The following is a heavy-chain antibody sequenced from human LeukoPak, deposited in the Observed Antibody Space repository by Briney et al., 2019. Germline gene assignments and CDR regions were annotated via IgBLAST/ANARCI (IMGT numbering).Heavy chain of an antibody. CDR1: GGSFSGYY. V-gene: IGHV4-34*01. CDR3: ARPPYDFWSGDSYYFDY. CDR2: INHSGST. J-gene: IGHJ4*02. Sequence: SETLSLTCAVYGGSFSGYYWSWIRQPPGKGLEWIGEINHSGSTYYNPSLKSRVTISVDTSKNQFSLKLSSVTAADTAVYYCARPPYDFWSGDSYYFDYWGQGTLVTVSS. D-gene: IGHD3-3*01.